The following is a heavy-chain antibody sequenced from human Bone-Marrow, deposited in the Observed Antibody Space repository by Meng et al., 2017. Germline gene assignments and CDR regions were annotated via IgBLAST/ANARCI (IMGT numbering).Heavy chain of an antibody. D-gene: IGHD4-17*01. CDR2: IWYDGSNK. V-gene: IGHV3-33*01. CDR3: ARGPTVNDLDY. Sequence: SLKISCAASGFTFSSYGMHWVRQAPGKGLEWVAVIWYDGSNKYYADSVKGRFTISRDNSKNTLYLQMNSLRAEDTAVYYCARGPTVNDLDYWGQGTLVTVSS. J-gene: IGHJ4*02. CDR1: GFTFSSYG.